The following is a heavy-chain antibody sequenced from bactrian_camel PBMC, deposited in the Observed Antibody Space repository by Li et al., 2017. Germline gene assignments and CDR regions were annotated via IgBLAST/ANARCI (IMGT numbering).Heavy chain of an antibody. D-gene: IGHD3*01. Sequence: HVQLVVSGGGLVQPGGSLRLACRTSEFAFSSNYMSWVRQAHGKGLEWVSMISSDGTTTYYTDNVKGRFTTSRDNAKNTVYLQMDKLQSEDTAHYYCATGSSFMNWGQGTQVTVS. V-gene: IGHV3-2*01. CDR1: EFAFSSNY. CDR2: ISSDGTTT. J-gene: IGHJ4*01. CDR3: ATGSSFMN.